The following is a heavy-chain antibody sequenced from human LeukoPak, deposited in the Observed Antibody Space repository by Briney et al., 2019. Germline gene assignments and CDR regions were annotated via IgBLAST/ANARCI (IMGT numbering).Heavy chain of an antibody. V-gene: IGHV3-21*01. Sequence: NPGGSLRLSCAASGFTFSSYTMTWVRQAPGKGLEWVSSISSSSSYIYSADSVKGRFTISRDNAKNSLYLQMNSLRAEDTAVYYCAELGITMIGGVWGKGTTVTISS. D-gene: IGHD3-10*02. CDR2: ISSSSSYI. CDR3: AELGITMIGGV. J-gene: IGHJ6*04. CDR1: GFTFSSYT.